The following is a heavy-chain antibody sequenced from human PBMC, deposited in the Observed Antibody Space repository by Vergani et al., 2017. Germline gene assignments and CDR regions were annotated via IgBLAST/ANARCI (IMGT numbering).Heavy chain of an antibody. J-gene: IGHJ4*02. D-gene: IGHD3-9*01. Sequence: QVQLQESGPGLVKPSETLSLTCIVSGGSFNNYYWSWIRQPPGKGLEWIGYIYYTGITNYNPSLKSRVTISIDTSEKQFSLKVRSVTVADTAVYYCARGDILTVEVFDYWGQGTLVTVSS. CDR3: ARGDILTVEVFDY. V-gene: IGHV4-59*01. CDR1: GGSFNNYY. CDR2: IYYTGIT.